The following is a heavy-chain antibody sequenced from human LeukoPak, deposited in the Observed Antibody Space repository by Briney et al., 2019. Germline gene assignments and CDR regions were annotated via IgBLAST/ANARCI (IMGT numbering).Heavy chain of an antibody. D-gene: IGHD6-19*01. Sequence: PGGSLRLSCAAYGFTFSSYWMSWVRQAPGKGLEWVANIKQDGSEKYYVDSVKGRFTISRDNAKNSLYLQMNSLRAEDTAVYYCARDRYSSGRGFDYWGQGTLVTVSS. CDR3: ARDRYSSGRGFDY. CDR1: GFTFSSYW. V-gene: IGHV3-7*01. CDR2: IKQDGSEK. J-gene: IGHJ4*02.